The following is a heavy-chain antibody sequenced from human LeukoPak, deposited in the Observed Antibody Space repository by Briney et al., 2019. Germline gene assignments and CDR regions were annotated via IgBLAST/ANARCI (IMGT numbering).Heavy chain of an antibody. D-gene: IGHD6-6*01. J-gene: IGHJ5*02. CDR1: GFTFSSYA. CDR2: ISGSGGST. CDR3: AKVRTSSSLVWFDP. Sequence: PGGSLRLSCAASGFTFSSYAMSWVRQAPGKGPEWVSAISGSGGSTYYADSVKGRFTISRDNSKNTLYLQMNSLRAEDTAVYYCAKVRTSSSLVWFDPWGQGTLVTVSS. V-gene: IGHV3-23*01.